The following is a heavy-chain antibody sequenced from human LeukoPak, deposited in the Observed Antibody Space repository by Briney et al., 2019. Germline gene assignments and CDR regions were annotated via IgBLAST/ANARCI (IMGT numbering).Heavy chain of an antibody. Sequence: RTSETLSLTCTVSGGSISSYYWSWIRQPPGKGLEWIGYIYYSGSTNYNPSLKSRVTMSVDTSKNQFSLKLSSVTAADTAVYYCARGQRIRFLEWFHYYYYMDVWGKGTTVTVSS. V-gene: IGHV4-59*12. CDR1: GGSISSYY. J-gene: IGHJ6*03. CDR2: IYYSGST. D-gene: IGHD3-3*01. CDR3: ARGQRIRFLEWFHYYYYMDV.